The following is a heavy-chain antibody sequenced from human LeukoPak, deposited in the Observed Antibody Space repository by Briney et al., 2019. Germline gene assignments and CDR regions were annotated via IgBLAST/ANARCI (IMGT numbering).Heavy chain of an antibody. CDR3: AKLARHNDDY. J-gene: IGHJ4*02. CDR2: ISGSGGSS. V-gene: IGHV3-23*01. D-gene: IGHD2-21*01. CDR1: GFTFSSYA. Sequence: GGSLRLSCAASGFTFSSYAMSWVRQAPGKGLEWVSAISGSGGSSYYADSVKGRFTISRDNYKNTLYLQMNSLRAEDTAVYYGAKLARHNDDYWGQGTLVTVSS.